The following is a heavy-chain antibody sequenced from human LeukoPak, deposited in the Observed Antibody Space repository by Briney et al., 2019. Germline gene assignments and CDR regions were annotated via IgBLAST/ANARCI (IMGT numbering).Heavy chain of an antibody. V-gene: IGHV4-34*01. D-gene: IGHD5-24*01. CDR3: ARGRARRWLQLGVCYFDY. J-gene: IGHJ4*02. CDR1: GGSFSGYY. Sequence: SETLSLTCAVYGGSFSGYYCSWIRQPPGKGLEWIGEINHSGSTNYNPSLKSRVTISVDTSKNQFSLKLSSVTAADTAVYYCARGRARRWLQLGVCYFDYWGQGTLVTVSS. CDR2: INHSGST.